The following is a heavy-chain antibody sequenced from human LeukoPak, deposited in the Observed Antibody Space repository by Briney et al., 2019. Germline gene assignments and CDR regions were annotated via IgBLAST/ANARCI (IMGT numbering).Heavy chain of an antibody. D-gene: IGHD4-17*01. CDR1: GGSISSSSYY. CDR3: ARVSRYGDYVPYYYYYMDV. V-gene: IGHV4-39*07. Sequence: TSETLSLTCTVSGGSISSSSYYWGWIRQPPGKGLEWIGSIYYSGSTNYNPSLKSRVTISVDTSKNQFSLKLSSVTAADTAVYYCARVSRYGDYVPYYYYYMDVWGKGTTVTISS. J-gene: IGHJ6*03. CDR2: IYYSGST.